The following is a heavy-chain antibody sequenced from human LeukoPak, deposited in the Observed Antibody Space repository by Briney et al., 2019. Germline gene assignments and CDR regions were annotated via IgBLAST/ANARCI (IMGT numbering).Heavy chain of an antibody. CDR3: ARLSPYSSGWYPTSPDYNWFDP. Sequence: TSETLSLTCTVSGGSISSSSYYWGWIRQPPGKGLEWIGSIYYSGSTYCNPSLKSRVTISVDTSKNQFSLKLSSVTAADTAVYYCARLSPYSSGWYPTSPDYNWFDPWGQGTLVTVSS. D-gene: IGHD6-19*01. J-gene: IGHJ5*02. V-gene: IGHV4-39*01. CDR2: IYYSGST. CDR1: GGSISSSSYY.